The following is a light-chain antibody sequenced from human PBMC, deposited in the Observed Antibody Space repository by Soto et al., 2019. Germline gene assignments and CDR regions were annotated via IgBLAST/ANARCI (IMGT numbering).Light chain of an antibody. Sequence: QSALTQPASVSGSPGQSITISCTGTSSDVGGYNYVSWYQQHPGKAPKLMIYEVSNRPSGFSNRFSGSKSGNTAFLTISGLQAEDEADYYCSSYASSSTLVFGTGTKLTVL. CDR3: SSYASSSTLV. J-gene: IGLJ1*01. CDR1: SSDVGGYNY. V-gene: IGLV2-14*01. CDR2: EVS.